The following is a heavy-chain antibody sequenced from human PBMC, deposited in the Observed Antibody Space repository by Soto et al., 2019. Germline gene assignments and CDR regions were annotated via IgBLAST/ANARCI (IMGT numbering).Heavy chain of an antibody. CDR1: GYTFTSYY. J-gene: IGHJ6*02. V-gene: IGHV1-46*01. CDR2: INPSGGST. D-gene: IGHD3-10*01. Sequence: GASVKVSCKASGYTFTSYYMHWVRQAPGQGLEWMGIINPSGGSTSYAQKFQGRVTMTRDTSTSTVYMELSSLRSEDTAVYYCARDPPEIQTSGIWFGELLHYYYYYGMDVWGQGTTVTVSS. CDR3: ARDPPEIQTSGIWFGELLHYYYYYGMDV.